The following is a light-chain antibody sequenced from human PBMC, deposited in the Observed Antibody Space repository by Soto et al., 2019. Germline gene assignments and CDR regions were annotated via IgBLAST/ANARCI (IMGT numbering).Light chain of an antibody. J-gene: IGLJ3*02. V-gene: IGLV1-44*01. Sequence: QSVLTQPPSASGTPGQGVTISCSGSSSNIGTNTVNWYQQLPGTAPKLLIYSTSERPSGVPDRFSGSRSGTSASLAISGLQSEDEAHYYCAAWDDSLNGPLFGGGTKLTVL. CDR1: SSNIGTNT. CDR3: AAWDDSLNGPL. CDR2: STS.